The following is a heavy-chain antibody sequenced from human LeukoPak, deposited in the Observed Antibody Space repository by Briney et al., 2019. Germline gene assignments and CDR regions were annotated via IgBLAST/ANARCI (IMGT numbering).Heavy chain of an antibody. J-gene: IGHJ4*02. CDR3: ARGARGGSRFFDY. CDR2: IYHSGST. D-gene: IGHD2-15*01. CDR1: GGSISSSNW. V-gene: IGHV4-4*02. Sequence: SGTLSLTCAVSGGSISSSNWWSWVRQPPGKGLEWIGEIYHSGSTNYNPSLKSRVTISVDTSKNQFSLKLSSVTAADTAAYYCARGARGGSRFFDYWGQGTLVTVSS.